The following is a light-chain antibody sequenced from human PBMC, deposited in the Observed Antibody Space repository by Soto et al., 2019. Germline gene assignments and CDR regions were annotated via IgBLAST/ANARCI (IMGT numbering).Light chain of an antibody. CDR3: QQSLSTPPT. CDR1: QSIYDS. CDR2: AAS. Sequence: DIQLTQSPSSLSASVGDRVTITCRASQSIYDSLHWYQHKPGQAPTVLIYAASSLQNGVPARFGGSGPGTDFTLPLIIRQPENGEITYGQQSLSTPPTFGGGPRWIS. V-gene: IGKV1-39*01. J-gene: IGKJ4*01.